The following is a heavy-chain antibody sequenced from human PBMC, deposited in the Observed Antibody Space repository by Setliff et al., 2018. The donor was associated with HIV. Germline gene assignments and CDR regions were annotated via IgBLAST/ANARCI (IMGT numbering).Heavy chain of an antibody. CDR2: INHSGNT. Sequence: PSETLSLTCAVYGGSFSGYYWSWIRQPPGEGLEWIGEINHSGNTNYNPSLKSRLIISVDTSKKQFSLKRRSVTAADTAIYYCARVPGYSSGSSYMEVWGKGTTVTVSS. V-gene: IGHV4-34*01. J-gene: IGHJ6*03. CDR1: GGSFSGYY. CDR3: ARVPGYSSGSSYMEV. D-gene: IGHD6-19*01.